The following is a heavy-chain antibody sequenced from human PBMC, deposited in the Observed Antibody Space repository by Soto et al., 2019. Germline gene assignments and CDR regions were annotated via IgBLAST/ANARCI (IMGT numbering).Heavy chain of an antibody. CDR2: IYYSGST. J-gene: IGHJ6*02. CDR3: ASGYYGSGPPLRYYGMDV. V-gene: IGHV4-59*01. D-gene: IGHD3-10*01. Sequence: QVQLQESGPGLVKPSETLSLTCTVSGGSISSYYWSWIRQPPGKGLEWIGYIYYSGSTNYNPSLKSRVTISVDTSKNQFSLKLSSVTAADTAVYYCASGYYGSGPPLRYYGMDVWGQGTTVTVSS. CDR1: GGSISSYY.